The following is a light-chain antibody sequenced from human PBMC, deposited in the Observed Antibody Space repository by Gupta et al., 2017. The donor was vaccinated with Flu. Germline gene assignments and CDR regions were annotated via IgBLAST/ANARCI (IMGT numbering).Light chain of an antibody. Sequence: GQSVAITCNGTTSGSGNYNYVTENQQHPDNHHRLMIDDGRKGTAGVPDRFSGSKSGTTASLTLAGRQAEDEDDYYGGSYGANYRFGGGTKLTVL. V-gene: IGLV2-11*03. CDR1: TSGSGNYNY. CDR2: DGR. CDR3: GSYGANYR. J-gene: IGLJ2*01.